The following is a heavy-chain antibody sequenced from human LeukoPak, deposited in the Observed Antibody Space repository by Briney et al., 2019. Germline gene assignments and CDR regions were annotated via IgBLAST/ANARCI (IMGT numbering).Heavy chain of an antibody. CDR1: GGTFSSYA. CDR3: ARGRPTTSIAAAGVNWFDP. J-gene: IGHJ5*02. CDR2: IIPIFGTA. Sequence: SVKVSCKASGGTFSSYAISWVRQAPGQGLEWMGGIIPIFGTANYAQKFQGRVAITADKSTSTAYMELSSLRSEDTAVYYCARGRPTTSIAAAGVNWFDPWGQGTLVTVSS. V-gene: IGHV1-69*06. D-gene: IGHD6-13*01.